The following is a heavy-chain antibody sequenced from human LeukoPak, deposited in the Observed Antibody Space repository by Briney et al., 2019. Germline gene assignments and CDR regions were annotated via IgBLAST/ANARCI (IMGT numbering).Heavy chain of an antibody. V-gene: IGHV3-30*03. CDR3: ARLLGLTGYFWFDP. Sequence: GGSLRLSCAASGFTFSSYGMHWVRQAPGKGLEWVAVISYDGSNKYYADSVKGRFTVSRDNSKNTLYLQMNSLRAEDTAVYYCARLLGLTGYFWFDPWGQGTLVTVSS. CDR2: ISYDGSNK. CDR1: GFTFSSYG. D-gene: IGHD3-9*01. J-gene: IGHJ5*02.